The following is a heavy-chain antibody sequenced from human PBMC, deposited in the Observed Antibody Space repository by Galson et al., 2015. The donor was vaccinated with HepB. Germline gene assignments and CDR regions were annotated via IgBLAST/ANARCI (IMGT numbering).Heavy chain of an antibody. CDR1: GFTFSSYS. CDR2: ISQDGSKT. V-gene: IGHV3-7*03. CDR3: ADPPSGF. D-gene: IGHD3-10*01. J-gene: IGHJ4*02. Sequence: SLRLSCAASGFTFSSYSVNWVRQAPGKGLEWMASISQDGSKTFYVDSVEGRFTISRDNAKNSLYLQMNSLRVEDRAVYYCADPPSGFWGQGTPVTVSS.